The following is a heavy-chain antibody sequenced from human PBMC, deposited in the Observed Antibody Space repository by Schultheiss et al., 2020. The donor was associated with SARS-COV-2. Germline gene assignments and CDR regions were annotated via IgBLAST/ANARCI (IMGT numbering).Heavy chain of an antibody. V-gene: IGHV4-4*07. CDR3: ARAVARTNYGMDV. CDR1: GGSISSFY. CDR2: IYTSGST. D-gene: IGHD6-19*01. Sequence: SQTLSLTCTVSGGSISSFYWSWIRQPPGKGLEWIGRIYTSGSTNYNPSLKSRVTMSVDTSKNQFSLRLSSVTAEDTAVYYCARAVARTNYGMDVWGQGTSVTVSS. J-gene: IGHJ6*02.